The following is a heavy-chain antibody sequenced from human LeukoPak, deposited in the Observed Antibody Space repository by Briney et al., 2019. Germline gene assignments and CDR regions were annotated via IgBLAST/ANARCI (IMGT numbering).Heavy chain of an antibody. CDR1: GFTVSNNY. D-gene: IGHD4-11*01. CDR3: ARDSAFYRPDY. CDR2: IKPDGSDQ. J-gene: IGHJ4*02. V-gene: IGHV3-7*04. Sequence: PGGSLRLSCAASGFTVSNNYMIWVRQAPGKGLEWVANIKPDGSDQYYMDSVRGRFTISRDNAKNSLYLQVNSLRAEDTAVYYCARDSAFYRPDYWGQGTLVTVSS.